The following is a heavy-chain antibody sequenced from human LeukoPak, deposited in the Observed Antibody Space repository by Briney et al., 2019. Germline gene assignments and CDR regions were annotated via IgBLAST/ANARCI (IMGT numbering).Heavy chain of an antibody. CDR1: GLSFSNYD. CDR2: ISASGEIL. J-gene: IGHJ1*01. CDR3: IPPAAGLYRNITTEYCQH. D-gene: IGHD2-2*01. V-gene: IGHV3-48*03. Sequence: PGGSLRLTCVVAGLSFSNYDRYWVRQAPGKGLEWVAYISASGEILYYAASVKGRFTISRDNADRSVYLRMNSLRVEDTATYYCIPPAAGLYRNITTEYCQHWGQGAPVTVSS.